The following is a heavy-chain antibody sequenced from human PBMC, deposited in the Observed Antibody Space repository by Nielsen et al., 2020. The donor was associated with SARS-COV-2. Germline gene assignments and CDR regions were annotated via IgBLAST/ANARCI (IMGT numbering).Heavy chain of an antibody. J-gene: IGHJ5*01. Sequence: GESLKISCIASGFTFSSYTLNWVRQAPGKGLEWVSSIGSGGGHIYFSDSVKGRFTISRDNAQPSAYLQMNSLRAEDTAFYYCARGCSGGSCYGNHNYFDSWGQGALVTVSS. CDR1: GFTFSSYT. CDR3: ARGCSGGSCYGNHNYFDS. V-gene: IGHV3-21*01. CDR2: IGSGGGHI. D-gene: IGHD2-15*01.